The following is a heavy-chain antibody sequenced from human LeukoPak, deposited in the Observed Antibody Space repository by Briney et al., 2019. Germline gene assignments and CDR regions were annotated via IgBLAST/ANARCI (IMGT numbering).Heavy chain of an antibody. V-gene: IGHV4-59*13. CDR1: GGSFSGYY. CDR2: IYYSGST. Sequence: SETLSLTCAVYGGSFSGYYWSWFRQPPGKGLEWIGYIYYSGSTNYNPSLKSRVTISVDTSKSQFSLKLSSVTAADTAVYYCASHKGFWGQGTLVTVSS. J-gene: IGHJ4*02. CDR3: ASHKGF.